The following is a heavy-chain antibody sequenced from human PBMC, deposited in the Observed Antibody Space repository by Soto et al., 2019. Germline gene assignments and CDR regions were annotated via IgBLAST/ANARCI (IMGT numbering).Heavy chain of an antibody. CDR2: IWYDGDKK. J-gene: IGHJ4*02. Sequence: QVQLVESGGGVVQPGRSLRLSCAASGFTLSSYGMHWVRQAPGKGLEWVAVIWYDGDKKYYADSVKVRFTISRDESKNIVYLNMSSMRGEDTGVYYCARGSAGSESVVVVPAIDFYSFDTWGQGTLVSVSS. CDR1: GFTLSSYG. D-gene: IGHD2-15*01. CDR3: ARGSAGSESVVVVPAIDFYSFDT. V-gene: IGHV3-33*01.